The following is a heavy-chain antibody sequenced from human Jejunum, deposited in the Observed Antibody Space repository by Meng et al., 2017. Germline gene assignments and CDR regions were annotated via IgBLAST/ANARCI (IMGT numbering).Heavy chain of an antibody. V-gene: IGHV4-4*02. CDR3: ARRGGAYSTGHFPHFDD. CDR2: VFHTGSS. CDR1: GGSISSTNW. J-gene: IGHJ4*02. Sequence: QVQLQESGPGLVKPSGTLSLTCAVSGGSISSTNWWRWVRQPPGKGPEWIGDVFHTGSSNYSPSLRSRVTISVDKSKNQFSLNLSSVTAADTAVYFCARRGGAYSTGHFPHFDDWGQGTLVTVSS. D-gene: IGHD6-19*01.